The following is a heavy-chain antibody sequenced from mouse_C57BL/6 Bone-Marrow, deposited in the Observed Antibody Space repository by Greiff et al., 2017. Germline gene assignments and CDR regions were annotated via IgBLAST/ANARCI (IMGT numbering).Heavy chain of an antibody. V-gene: IGHV1-64*01. CDR1: GYTFTSYW. CDR2: IHPNSGST. D-gene: IGHD1-1*01. J-gene: IGHJ4*01. Sequence: QVQLQQPGAELVKPGASVKLSCKASGYTFTSYWMHWVKQRPGQGLEWIGMIHPNSGSTNYNETFKSKATLTVDKSSSTAYMQLSSLTSEDSAVYYCARFINTGVATDCYARDYWGQGTSVTVSS. CDR3: ARFINTGVATDCYARDY.